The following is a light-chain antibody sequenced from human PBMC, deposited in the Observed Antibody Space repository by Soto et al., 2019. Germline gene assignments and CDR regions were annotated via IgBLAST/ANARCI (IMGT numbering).Light chain of an antibody. CDR1: SSDIGGYNS. CDR2: DVT. Sequence: QSALTQPASLSGSPGQSIAISCTGTSSDIGGYNSVSWYQHHPGKAPKLLIYDVTKRPSRVSDRFSGSKSGNTASLTISGLQAEDEADYYCNSYTSSGTLVMFGGGTQLTVL. V-gene: IGLV2-14*03. CDR3: NSYTSSGTLVM. J-gene: IGLJ3*02.